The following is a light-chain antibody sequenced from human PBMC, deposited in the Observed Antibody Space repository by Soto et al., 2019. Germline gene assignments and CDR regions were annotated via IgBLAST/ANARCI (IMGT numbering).Light chain of an antibody. CDR2: DVS. J-gene: IGLJ1*01. V-gene: IGLV2-11*01. CDR1: SSDVGGYYF. CDR3: CSYAGSYV. Sequence: QSVLTQPASVSGSPGQSITISCTGTSSDVGGYYFVSWYQQHPGKAPKLIIYDVSKWPSGVPDRFSGSKSGNTASLTISGLQAEDEADYYCCSYAGSYVFGTGTQLTVL.